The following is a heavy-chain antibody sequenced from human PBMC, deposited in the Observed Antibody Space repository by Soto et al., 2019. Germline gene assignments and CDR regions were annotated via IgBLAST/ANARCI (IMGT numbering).Heavy chain of an antibody. CDR2: IYYSGST. CDR3: AREGLGYDFWSGYYVSWFDP. J-gene: IGHJ5*02. CDR1: GGSISSGDYY. Sequence: SETLSLTCTVSGGSISSGDYYWSWIRQPPGKGLEWIGYIYYSGSTYYNPSLKSRVTISVDTSKNQFSLKLGSVTAADTAVYYCAREGLGYDFWSGYYVSWFDPWGQGTLVTVSS. V-gene: IGHV4-30-4*01. D-gene: IGHD3-3*01.